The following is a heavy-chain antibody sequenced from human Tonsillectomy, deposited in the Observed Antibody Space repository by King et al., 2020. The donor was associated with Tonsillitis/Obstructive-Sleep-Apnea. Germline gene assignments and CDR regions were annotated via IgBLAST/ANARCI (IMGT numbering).Heavy chain of an antibody. CDR2: ISVYNGDT. D-gene: IGHD3-3*01. V-gene: IGHV1-18*01. J-gene: IGHJ3*02. CDR3: ASRNDFPGAFDI. CDR1: GYTFTSYE. Sequence: VQLVESGAEVKKPGASVKVSCKASGYTFTSYEISWVRQAPGQGLEWMGWISVYNGDTNYAQKLQGRVTMTTDTSTSTAYMELRSLRSDDTAVYYCASRNDFPGAFDIWGQGTMVTVSS.